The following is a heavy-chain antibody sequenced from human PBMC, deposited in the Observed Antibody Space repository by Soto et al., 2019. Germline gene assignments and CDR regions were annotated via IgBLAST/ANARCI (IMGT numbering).Heavy chain of an antibody. J-gene: IGHJ4*02. CDR2: IIPIFGTA. D-gene: IGHD2-2*01. Sequence: QVQLVQSGAEVKKPGSSVKVSCKASGGTFSSYAISWVRQAPGQGLEWMGGIIPIFGTANYAQKFQGRVTITANQSPSTAYMELSSLRSEDTAVYYCARGSLQGVPAAMQSYWYFDYWGQGTQVTVCS. CDR1: GGTFSSYA. V-gene: IGHV1-69*12. CDR3: ARGSLQGVPAAMQSYWYFDY.